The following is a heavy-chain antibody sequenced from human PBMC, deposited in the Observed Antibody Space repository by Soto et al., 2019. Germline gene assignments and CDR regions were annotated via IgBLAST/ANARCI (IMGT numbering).Heavy chain of an antibody. CDR2: ISGSGGST. CDR1: GFTFSSYA. CDR3: AKDIREYSSSEVIDY. V-gene: IGHV3-23*01. Sequence: GGSLRLSCAASGFTFSSYAMSWVRQAPGKGLEWVSAISGSGGSTYYADSVKGRFTISRDNSKNTLYLQMNSLRAEDTAVYYCAKDIREYSSSEVIDYWGQGTLVTVSS. D-gene: IGHD2-21*01. J-gene: IGHJ4*02.